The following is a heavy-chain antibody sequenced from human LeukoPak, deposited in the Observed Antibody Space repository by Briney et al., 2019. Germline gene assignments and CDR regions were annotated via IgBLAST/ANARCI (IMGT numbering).Heavy chain of an antibody. CDR2: IRYDGSNK. D-gene: IGHD6-19*01. Sequence: PGGSLRLSCAASGFTFSSYGMHWVRQAPGKGLEWVAFIRYDGSNKYYADSVKGRFTISRDNSKNTLYLQMNSLRAEDTAVYYCARSGRGWAARLFDYWGQGTLVTVSS. V-gene: IGHV3-30*02. J-gene: IGHJ4*02. CDR1: GFTFSSYG. CDR3: ARSGRGWAARLFDY.